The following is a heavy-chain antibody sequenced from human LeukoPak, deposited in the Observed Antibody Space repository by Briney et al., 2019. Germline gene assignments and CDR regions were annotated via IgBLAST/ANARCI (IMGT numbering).Heavy chain of an antibody. Sequence: SQTLSLTCNVSGGSINNGGHYWSWIRQPPGKGLEWIGYIHHSGTNYNPSLKSRVTVSVDTSKNQFSLRLSSVTAADTAVYFCARQGRNAFDIWGQGTMVTVSS. CDR3: ARQGRNAFDI. CDR2: IHHSGT. V-gene: IGHV4-61*08. J-gene: IGHJ3*02. CDR1: GGSINNGGHY.